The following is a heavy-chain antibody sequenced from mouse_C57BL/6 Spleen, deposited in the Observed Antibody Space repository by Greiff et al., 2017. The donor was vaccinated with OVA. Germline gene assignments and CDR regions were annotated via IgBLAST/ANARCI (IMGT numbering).Heavy chain of an antibody. Sequence: EVHLVESGPGLVKPSQSLSLTCSVTGYSITSGYYWNWIRQFPGNKLEWMGYISYDGSNNYNPSLKNRISITRDTSKNQFFLKLNSGTTEDTATYYCARKDYDYDGYFDVWGTGTTVTVSS. CDR2: ISYDGSN. V-gene: IGHV3-6*01. J-gene: IGHJ1*03. CDR3: ARKDYDYDGYFDV. D-gene: IGHD2-4*01. CDR1: GYSITSGYY.